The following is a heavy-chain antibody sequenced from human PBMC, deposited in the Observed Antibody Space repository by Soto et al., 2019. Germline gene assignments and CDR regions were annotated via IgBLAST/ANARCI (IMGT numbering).Heavy chain of an antibody. CDR3: ARDFLRSYGSGSYYNVHWFAP. Sequence: PSETLSLTCTASGGTIRSYDWSWIRQPAGKGLEWIGRIYTSGSTNYNPSLKSRVTMSVDTSKNQFSLKLSSVTAADTAVYYCARDFLRSYGSGSYYNVHWFAPWGQGTLVTVSS. CDR1: GGTIRSYD. CDR2: IYTSGST. D-gene: IGHD3-10*01. V-gene: IGHV4-4*07. J-gene: IGHJ5*02.